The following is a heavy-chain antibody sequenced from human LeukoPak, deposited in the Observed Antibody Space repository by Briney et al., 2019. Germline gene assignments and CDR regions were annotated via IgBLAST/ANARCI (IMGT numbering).Heavy chain of an antibody. CDR2: ISGSGGST. Sequence: GGSLRLSCAASGFTFSSYAMNWVRQAPGKGLEWVSAISGSGGSTYYADSVKGRFTISRDNSKNTLYLQMNSLRAEDTAVYYCAKDSSSTRPKNWFDPWGQGTLVTVSS. CDR3: AKDSSSTRPKNWFDP. CDR1: GFTFSSYA. V-gene: IGHV3-23*01. J-gene: IGHJ5*02. D-gene: IGHD6-13*01.